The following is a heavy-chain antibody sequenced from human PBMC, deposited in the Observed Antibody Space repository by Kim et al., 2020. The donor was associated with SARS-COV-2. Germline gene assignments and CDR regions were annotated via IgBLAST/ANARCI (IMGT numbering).Heavy chain of an antibody. D-gene: IGHD3-9*01. Sequence: SETLSLTCAVYGGSFSGYYWSWIRQPPGKGLEWIGEINHSGSTNYNPSLKSRVTISVDTSKNQFSLKLSSVTAADTAVYYCARVSRYFDWLYQPFDYWGQGTLVTVSS. CDR3: ARVSRYFDWLYQPFDY. V-gene: IGHV4-34*01. J-gene: IGHJ4*02. CDR2: INHSGST. CDR1: GGSFSGYY.